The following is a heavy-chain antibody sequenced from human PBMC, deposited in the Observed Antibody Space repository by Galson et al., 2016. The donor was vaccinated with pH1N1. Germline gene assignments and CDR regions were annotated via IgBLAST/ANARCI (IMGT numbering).Heavy chain of an antibody. Sequence: PALVKPTQTLTLTCNFSGFSVRSSGMGVGWIRQPPGKALEWLAVIYWDDDKRYSPSLKSRLTITKDTSKNQVVLKMTNMDPADTATYYCAHREVMITNAFDFWGQGTMVTVPS. CDR2: IYWDDDK. CDR1: GFSVRSSGMG. V-gene: IGHV2-5*02. J-gene: IGHJ3*01. CDR3: AHREVMITNAFDF. D-gene: IGHD3-16*01.